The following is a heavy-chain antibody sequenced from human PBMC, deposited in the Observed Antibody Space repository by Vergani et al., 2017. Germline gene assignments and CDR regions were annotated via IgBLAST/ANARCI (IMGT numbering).Heavy chain of an antibody. V-gene: IGHV4-59*01. Sequence: QVQLQESGPGLVKPSETLSLTCTVSGGSISRYYWSWIRQPPGKGLEWIAYIYYSGSTNYNPSLKSRVTISVDTSKNQFCLKLSSVTAADTAVYYCARGLAAAGTFDYWGQGTLVTVSS. J-gene: IGHJ4*02. CDR2: IYYSGST. D-gene: IGHD6-13*01. CDR1: GGSISRYY. CDR3: ARGLAAAGTFDY.